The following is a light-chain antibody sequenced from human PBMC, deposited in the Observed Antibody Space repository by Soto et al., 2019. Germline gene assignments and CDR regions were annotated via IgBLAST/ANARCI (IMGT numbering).Light chain of an antibody. CDR1: QSINGN. CDR2: HAS. Sequence: EIVMTQSPATVSVSLGGRVTLSCRASQSINGNLAWYQQKPGQAPRLLILHASTRATGIPVRFSGSGSGTEFTLTISGLQSEDFALYYCHQYHDWPPEFGPGTKVQIK. J-gene: IGKJ3*01. CDR3: HQYHDWPPE. V-gene: IGKV3-15*01.